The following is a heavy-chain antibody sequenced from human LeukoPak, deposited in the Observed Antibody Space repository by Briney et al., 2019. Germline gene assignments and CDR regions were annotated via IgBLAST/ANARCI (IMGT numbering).Heavy chain of an antibody. CDR2: ISSDGSNK. CDR3: AGQSITIFGVALDY. D-gene: IGHD3-3*01. CDR1: GFFFTSYC. J-gene: IGHJ4*02. V-gene: IGHV3-30-3*01. Sequence: GGSLRLSCAASGFFFTSYCMHWVRQAPGKGLEWLAVISSDGSNKYYADSVKGRFTISRDNSKNTLYLQMNSLRAEDTAVYYCAGQSITIFGVALDYWGQGTLVTVSS.